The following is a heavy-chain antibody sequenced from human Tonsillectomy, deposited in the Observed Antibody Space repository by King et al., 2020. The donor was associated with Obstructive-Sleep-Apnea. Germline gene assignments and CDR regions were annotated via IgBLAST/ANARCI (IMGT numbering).Heavy chain of an antibody. CDR2: TSAYNNNT. CDR3: ARDQKGYCSGGTCSPPAY. CDR1: GYTFTSYG. J-gene: IGHJ4*02. D-gene: IGHD2-15*01. V-gene: IGHV1-18*04. Sequence: QLVQSGGEVKNPGASVKVSCKASGYTFTSYGVTWVRQAPGQGLEWMGWTSAYNNNTNYAQKFQGRVTMTTDKSTTTAYMELRSLRSDDTAVFYCARDQKGYCSGGTCSPPAYWGQGTLVTVSS.